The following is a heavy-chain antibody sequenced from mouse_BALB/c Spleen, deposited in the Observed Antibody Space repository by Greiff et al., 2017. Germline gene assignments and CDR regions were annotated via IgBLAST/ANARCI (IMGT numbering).Heavy chain of an antibody. CDR3: ARGDYGSSDYAMDY. V-gene: IGHV5-4*02. D-gene: IGHD1-1*01. Sequence: EVKLVESGGGLVKPGGSLKLSCAASGFTFSDYYMYWVRQTPEKRLEWVATISDGGSYTYYPDSVKGRFTISRDNAKNNLYLQMSSLKSEDTAMYYCARGDYGSSDYAMDYWGQGTSVTVSS. CDR1: GFTFSDYY. J-gene: IGHJ4*01. CDR2: ISDGGSYT.